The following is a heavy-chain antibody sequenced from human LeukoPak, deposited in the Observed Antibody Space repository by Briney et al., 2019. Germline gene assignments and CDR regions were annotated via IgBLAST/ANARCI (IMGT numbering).Heavy chain of an antibody. CDR3: AGGGGVDILTGFQY. J-gene: IGHJ4*02. D-gene: IGHD3-9*01. V-gene: IGHV1-69*04. CDR2: IIPILDVT. CDR1: GGTFTNYA. Sequence: ASVKVSCKASGGTFTNYAIHCVRQAPGQGLEWMGRIIPILDVTNYAQKFQGRVTITADQSTSTAYMELSRLRSEDTAVYYCAGGGGVDILTGFQYWGQGTLVTVSS.